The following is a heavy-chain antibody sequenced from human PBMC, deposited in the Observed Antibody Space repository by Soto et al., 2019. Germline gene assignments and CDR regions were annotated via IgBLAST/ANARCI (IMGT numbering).Heavy chain of an antibody. CDR2: ISGSGGGA. CDR1: GFTFSNYA. CDR3: VREGSGWYSRGSFDF. D-gene: IGHD6-19*01. Sequence: EVQLLESGGGLVRPGVSLRLSCAVSGFTFSNYAMNWVRQAPGKGLEWVSVISGSGGGAYYADSVQGRFTISRDNSKNTLYLQMNSLRAEDTAIYYCVREGSGWYSRGSFDFWGRGTMVTVSS. V-gene: IGHV3-23*01. J-gene: IGHJ3*01.